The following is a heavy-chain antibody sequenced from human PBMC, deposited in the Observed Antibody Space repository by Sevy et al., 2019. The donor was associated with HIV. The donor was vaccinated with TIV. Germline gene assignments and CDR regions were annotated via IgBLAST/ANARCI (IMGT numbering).Heavy chain of an antibody. CDR3: ARAEQVTMLVVFGGLYFDS. CDR1: GLTFSRNW. Sequence: GGSLRLSCAASGLTFSRNWLTWVRKAQGKGLGGVANIKQDESEKNNVNSVKGRLTISRDNAKNSLYLQMNSLRADDTAVYYCARAEQVTMLVVFGGLYFDSWGQGTLVTVSS. CDR2: IKQDESEK. V-gene: IGHV3-7*01. J-gene: IGHJ4*02. D-gene: IGHD3-22*01.